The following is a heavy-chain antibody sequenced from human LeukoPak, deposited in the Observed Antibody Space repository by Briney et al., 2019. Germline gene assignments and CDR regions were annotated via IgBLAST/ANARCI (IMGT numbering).Heavy chain of an antibody. Sequence: GESLKISCKGSGYSFASYWIGWVRQMPGKGLEWMGIIYPGDSDTRYSPSFQGQVTISADKSISTAYLHWSSLKASDTAMYYCASPAMVRGVKGVFDIWGKGTMVTVSS. CDR3: ASPAMVRGVKGVFDI. J-gene: IGHJ3*02. D-gene: IGHD3-10*01. V-gene: IGHV5-51*01. CDR2: IYPGDSDT. CDR1: GYSFASYW.